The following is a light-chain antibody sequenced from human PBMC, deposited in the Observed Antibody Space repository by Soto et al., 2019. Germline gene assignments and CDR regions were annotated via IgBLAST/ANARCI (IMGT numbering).Light chain of an antibody. CDR3: QQYVSPPIT. V-gene: IGKV3-20*01. J-gene: IGKJ5*01. Sequence: EIVLTQSPGTLSLSPGERATLSCRASQSVTSTYLGWYQQKPGQAPSLLIYGASSRATGIPDRFSGSGSGTDFTLTISILEPEDSAVYYCQQYVSPPITFSQGTRLEIK. CDR1: QSVTSTY. CDR2: GAS.